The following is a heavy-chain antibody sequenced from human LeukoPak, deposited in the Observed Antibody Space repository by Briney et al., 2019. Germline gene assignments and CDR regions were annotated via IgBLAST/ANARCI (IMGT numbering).Heavy chain of an antibody. J-gene: IGHJ6*02. CDR2: MNPNSGNT. V-gene: IGHV1-8*01. D-gene: IGHD5-12*01. CDR3: ARTRGYSGYDLTYYYYGMDV. CDR1: GYTFTSYD. Sequence: ASVTVSCKASGYTFTSYDINWVRQATGQGLEWMGWMNPNSGNTGYAQKFQGRVTMTGNTSISTAYMELSSLRSEDTAVYYCARTRGYSGYDLTYYYYGMDVWGQGTTVTVSS.